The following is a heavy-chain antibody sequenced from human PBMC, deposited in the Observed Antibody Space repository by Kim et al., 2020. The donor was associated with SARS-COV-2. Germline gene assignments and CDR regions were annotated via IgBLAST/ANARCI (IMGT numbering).Heavy chain of an antibody. J-gene: IGHJ3*02. CDR1: GYSFTSYW. CDR2: IYPGDSDT. Sequence: GESLKISCKGLGYSFTSYWIGWVRQMPGKGLEWMGIIYPGDSDTRYSPSFQGQVTISADKSISTAYLQWSSLKASDTAMYYCARGIVVVPAARRDAFDIWGQGTMVTVSS. CDR3: ARGIVVVPAARRDAFDI. V-gene: IGHV5-51*01. D-gene: IGHD2-2*01.